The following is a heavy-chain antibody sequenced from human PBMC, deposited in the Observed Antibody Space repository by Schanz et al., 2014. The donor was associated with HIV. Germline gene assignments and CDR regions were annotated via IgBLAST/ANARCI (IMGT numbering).Heavy chain of an antibody. V-gene: IGHV3-33*08. CDR1: GFTFSSYG. CDR2: IWYDGSNK. J-gene: IGHJ4*02. CDR3: ARDLNVGRHFDH. D-gene: IGHD1-26*01. Sequence: QVQLVESGGGVVQPGRSLRLSCAASGFTFSSYGMYWVRQAPGKGLEWVAVIWYDGSNKYYADSVAGRFSISRDNSKNTLYLQLGSLRTEDTAVYYCARDLNVGRHFDHWGQGTLVTVSS.